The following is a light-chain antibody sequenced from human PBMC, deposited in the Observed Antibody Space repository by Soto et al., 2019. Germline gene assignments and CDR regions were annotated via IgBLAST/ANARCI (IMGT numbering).Light chain of an antibody. CDR2: DVS. Sequence: LAQPRSLSGSPGQSVTISCTGTSSDIGANNYVSWYQQHPGKVPKLMLYDVSKRPSGVPDRFSGSKSGNTASLTISGLQADDEADYYCCSYAGAYIYVFATGTKVTVL. J-gene: IGLJ1*01. CDR3: CSYAGAYIYV. CDR1: SSDIGANNY. V-gene: IGLV2-11*01.